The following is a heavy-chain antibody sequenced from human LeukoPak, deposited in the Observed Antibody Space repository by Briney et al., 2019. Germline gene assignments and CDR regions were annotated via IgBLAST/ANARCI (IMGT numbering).Heavy chain of an antibody. J-gene: IGHJ4*02. Sequence: GGSLRLSCAASGFTFSDHAMTWVRQTPGKGLESVSSTSAGGDITHYAESVKGRFTISRDNSKNTLYLQMNSLRAEDTAIYFCAYLDSSGFYYGRLRYWGQGTPVTVSS. V-gene: IGHV3-23*01. CDR1: GFTFSDHA. CDR2: TSAGGDIT. CDR3: AYLDSSGFYYGRLRY. D-gene: IGHD3-22*01.